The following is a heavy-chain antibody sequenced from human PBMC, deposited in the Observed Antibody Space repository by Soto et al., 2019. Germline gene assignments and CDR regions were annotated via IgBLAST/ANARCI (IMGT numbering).Heavy chain of an antibody. Sequence: SETLSLTCDVSGDSIGSNVWWSWVRQPPGKGLEWIGEVYHNGLTDYNPSLRGRATMAADMSKTQLSLRVPSVTDADTAIYYCARDAALPGEADRFDYWGQGALVTVSS. J-gene: IGHJ4*02. V-gene: IGHV4-4*02. CDR3: ARDAALPGEADRFDY. CDR2: VYHNGLT. D-gene: IGHD2-15*01. CDR1: GDSIGSNVW.